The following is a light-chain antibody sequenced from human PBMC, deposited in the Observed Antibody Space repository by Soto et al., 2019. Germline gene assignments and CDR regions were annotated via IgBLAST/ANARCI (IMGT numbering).Light chain of an antibody. J-gene: IGLJ1*01. CDR2: GNS. V-gene: IGLV1-40*01. CDR1: ISNIGAGYD. Sequence: QSLLTQPPYVSGAPGQRFTISCTGSISNIGAGYDVHWYQQLPGTAPKLLIYGNSNRPSGVPDRCSGSKSGTSASLAITGLQAEDEADYYCQSYDSSLSAPYVFGTGTKVTVL. CDR3: QSYDSSLSAPYV.